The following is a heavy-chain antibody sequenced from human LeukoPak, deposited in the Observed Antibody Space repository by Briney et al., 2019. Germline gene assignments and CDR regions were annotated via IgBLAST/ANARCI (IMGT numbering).Heavy chain of an antibody. CDR2: ISGTVGST. V-gene: IGHV3-23*01. CDR3: AKRVAVAGTITGPLDY. J-gene: IGHJ4*02. D-gene: IGHD6-19*01. Sequence: PAGTLRLSCAASGFTFSTYAMSWVRQAPGKGLECVSTISGTVGSTYYADSVKGRFTISRDNSKNTLYLQMNSLRAEDTAVYYCAKRVAVAGTITGPLDYWGQGTLVTVCS. CDR1: GFTFSTYA.